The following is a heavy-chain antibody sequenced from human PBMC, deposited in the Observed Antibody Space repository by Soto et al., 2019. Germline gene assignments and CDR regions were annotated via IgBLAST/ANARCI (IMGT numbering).Heavy chain of an antibody. V-gene: IGHV3-53*01. J-gene: IGHJ4*02. Sequence: GWSLRLSCAASGFTVNSNFMSWVRQAPGKGLEWVSVIFSGGSTDYADSVKGRFVMSRDISKNTLYLQMNSLRVEDTAVYFCVKEFKGVFDSWGQGTLVTVSS. D-gene: IGHD3-16*01. CDR3: VKEFKGVFDS. CDR2: IFSGGST. CDR1: GFTVNSNF.